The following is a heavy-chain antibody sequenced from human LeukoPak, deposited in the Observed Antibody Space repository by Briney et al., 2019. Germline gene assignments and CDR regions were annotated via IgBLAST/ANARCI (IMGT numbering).Heavy chain of an antibody. CDR2: ISSSSSYI. V-gene: IGHV3-21*01. J-gene: IGHJ4*02. CDR1: GFTFSSYS. CDR3: ATHYYDSSVHHPAADY. Sequence: GGSLRLSCAASGFTFSSYSMNWVRQAPGKGLEWVSSISSSSSYIYYADSVKGRFTISRDNAKNSLYLQMNSLRAEDTAVYYCATHYYDSSVHHPAADYWGQGALVTVSS. D-gene: IGHD3-22*01.